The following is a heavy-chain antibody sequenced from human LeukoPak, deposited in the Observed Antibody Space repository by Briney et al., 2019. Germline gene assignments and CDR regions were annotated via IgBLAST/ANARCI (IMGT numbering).Heavy chain of an antibody. CDR1: GFTFSSYA. Sequence: GGSLRLSCAASGFTFSSYAMSWVRQAPGRGLEWASSTAGSGISKDYADSVKGRFTISKDKSKNTLYLQMDNLRAEDTGVYFCARLPTFYYDSSGYHYDYWGQGTLVTVSS. D-gene: IGHD3-22*01. J-gene: IGHJ4*02. V-gene: IGHV3-23*01. CDR3: ARLPTFYYDSSGYHYDY. CDR2: TAGSGISK.